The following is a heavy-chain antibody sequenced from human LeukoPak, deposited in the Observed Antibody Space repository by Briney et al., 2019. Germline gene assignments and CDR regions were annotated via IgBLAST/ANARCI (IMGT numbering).Heavy chain of an antibody. Sequence: GASVKVSCKASGYTFTSYEINWVRQATGQGLEWMGWMNPNSGTTGYAQKFQGRVTMTRDTSISTAYMELSRLRSDDTAVYYCARDLPDGSGSYYAYYFDYWGQGTLVTVSS. J-gene: IGHJ4*02. CDR3: ARDLPDGSGSYYAYYFDY. D-gene: IGHD3-10*01. CDR2: MNPNSGTT. V-gene: IGHV1-8*01. CDR1: GYTFTSYE.